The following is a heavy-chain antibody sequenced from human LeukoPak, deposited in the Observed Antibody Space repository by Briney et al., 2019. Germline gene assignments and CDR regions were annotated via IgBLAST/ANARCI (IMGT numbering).Heavy chain of an antibody. V-gene: IGHV3-7*01. Sequence: GGSLSLSCTASGFTFSSYWMSWVRQAPGKGLEWVANIKQDGSEKYYVDTVKGRFTISRDNAKNSLYLQMNSLRAEDTAVYYCARDWVGATDYWGQGTLVTVSS. CDR3: ARDWVGATDY. J-gene: IGHJ4*02. CDR2: IKQDGSEK. D-gene: IGHD1-26*01. CDR1: GFTFSSYW.